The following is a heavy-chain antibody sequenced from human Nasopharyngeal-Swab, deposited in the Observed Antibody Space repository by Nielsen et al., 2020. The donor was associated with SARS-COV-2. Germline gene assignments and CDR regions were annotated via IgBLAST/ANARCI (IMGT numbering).Heavy chain of an antibody. D-gene: IGHD3-22*01. J-gene: IGHJ6*02. CDR2: ISSSSSYI. CDR1: GFTFSSYS. Sequence: GESLKISCAASGFTFSSYSMNWVRQAPGKWLEWVSSISSSSSYIYYADSVKGRFTISRDNAKNSLYLQMNSLRAEDTAVYYCARDLKGGYYDSSGYLTPSYYYYGMDVWGQGTTVTVSS. V-gene: IGHV3-21*01. CDR3: ARDLKGGYYDSSGYLTPSYYYYGMDV.